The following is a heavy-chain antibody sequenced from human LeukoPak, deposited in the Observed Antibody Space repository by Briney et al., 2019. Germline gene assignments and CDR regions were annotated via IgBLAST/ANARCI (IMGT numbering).Heavy chain of an antibody. CDR1: GFTFSSYE. V-gene: IGHV3-48*03. CDR2: ISSSGSII. Sequence: PGGSLRLSCAASGFTFSSYEMNWVRAAPGKGLEWVSYISSSGSIIYYADSVKGRFTISRDNAKNSLYLQMNSLRADDTAVYYCASNTVVRGVIRETGYGMDVWGQGTTVTVSS. J-gene: IGHJ6*02. CDR3: ASNTVVRGVIRETGYGMDV. D-gene: IGHD3-10*01.